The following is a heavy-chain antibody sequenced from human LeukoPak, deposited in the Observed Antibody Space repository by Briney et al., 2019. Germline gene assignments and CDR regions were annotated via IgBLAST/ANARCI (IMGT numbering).Heavy chain of an antibody. CDR1: GFTFGSYA. V-gene: IGHV3-23*01. CDR2: ISGSGGST. Sequence: GGSLRLSCAASGFTFGSYAMSWVRQAPGKGLEWVSAISGSGGSTYYADSVKGRFTISRDNSKNTLYLQMNSLRAEDTAVYYCAKPIASRRAFDIWGQGTMVTVSS. CDR3: AKPIASRRAFDI. D-gene: IGHD1-26*01. J-gene: IGHJ3*02.